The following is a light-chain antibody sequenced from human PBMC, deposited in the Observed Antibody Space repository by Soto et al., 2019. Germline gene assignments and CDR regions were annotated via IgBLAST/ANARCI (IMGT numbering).Light chain of an antibody. V-gene: IGKV1-5*03. CDR3: QQYNNWPRA. Sequence: DIQMTQSPSTLSASVGDRVTITCRASQSISGWLAWYQQKPGKAPKLLIYKASGLESGVPSRFSGSGYGTEFTLTISSLQPDDFAVYYCQQYNNWPRAFGQGAKVEIK. J-gene: IGKJ1*01. CDR2: KAS. CDR1: QSISGW.